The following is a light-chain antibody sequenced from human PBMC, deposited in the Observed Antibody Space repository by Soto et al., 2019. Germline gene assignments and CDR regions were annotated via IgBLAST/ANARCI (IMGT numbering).Light chain of an antibody. V-gene: IGLV2-14*01. J-gene: IGLJ3*02. CDR3: SSYTPTTWV. CDR2: EVS. Sequence: QSALTQPASVSGSPGQSVTISCTGTSNDVGGYNYVSWYQQHPGKAPKLVIYEVSHRPSGISGRFSGSKSGNTASLTISGLQVDDEADYFCSSYTPTTWVFGGGTQLTVL. CDR1: SNDVGGYNY.